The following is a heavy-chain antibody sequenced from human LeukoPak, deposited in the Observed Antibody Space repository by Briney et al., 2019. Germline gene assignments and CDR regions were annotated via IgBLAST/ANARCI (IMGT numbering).Heavy chain of an antibody. Sequence: GGSLRLSCAASGFTFSSYWMHWVRQAPGKGLVWVSYISSSGSTIYYADSVKGRFTISRDNAKNSLYLQMNSLRAEDTAVYYCARVPAVAGTCGIDYWGQGTLVTVSS. CDR1: GFTFSSYW. CDR3: ARVPAVAGTCGIDY. D-gene: IGHD6-19*01. CDR2: ISSSGSTI. V-gene: IGHV3-48*04. J-gene: IGHJ4*02.